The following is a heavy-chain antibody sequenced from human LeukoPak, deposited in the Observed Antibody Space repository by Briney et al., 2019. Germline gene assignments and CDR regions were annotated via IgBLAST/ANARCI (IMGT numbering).Heavy chain of an antibody. CDR1: GGTFSSYA. J-gene: IGHJ3*02. Sequence: ASVKVSCKASGGTFSSYAISWVRQAPGQGLEWMGGIIPIFGTANYAQKFQGRVTITADESTSTAYMELSSLRSDDTAVYYCARVHYYDSSGYYYPDAFDIWGQGTMVTVSS. CDR3: ARVHYYDSSGYYYPDAFDI. V-gene: IGHV1-69*01. CDR2: IIPIFGTA. D-gene: IGHD3-22*01.